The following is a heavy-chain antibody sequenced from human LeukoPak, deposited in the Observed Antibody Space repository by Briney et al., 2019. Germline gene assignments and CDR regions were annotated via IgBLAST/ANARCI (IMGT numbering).Heavy chain of an antibody. Sequence: PGGSLRLSCAASGFTFSSYSMSWVRQAPGKGLEWVSSISSSSSYIYYADSVKGRFTISKDNAKNSLYLQMNSLRAEDTAVYYCARGKLDMGTYYDFWSGYANTDYWGQGTLVTVSS. D-gene: IGHD3-3*01. CDR1: GFTFSSYS. CDR3: ARGKLDMGTYYDFWSGYANTDY. V-gene: IGHV3-21*01. CDR2: ISSSSSYI. J-gene: IGHJ4*02.